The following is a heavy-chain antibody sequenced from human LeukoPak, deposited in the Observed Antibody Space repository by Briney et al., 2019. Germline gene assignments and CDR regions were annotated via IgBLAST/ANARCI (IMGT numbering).Heavy chain of an antibody. Sequence: GGSLRLSCAASGFTFSSYGMHWVRQAPGKGLEWVAFIRYDGSNKYYADSVKGRFTISRDNSKNTLYLQMNSLRAEDTAVYYCAKVPALDGYNAFDIWGQGTMVTVSS. CDR1: GFTFSSYG. J-gene: IGHJ3*02. V-gene: IGHV3-30*02. CDR2: IRYDGSNK. D-gene: IGHD5-24*01. CDR3: AKVPALDGYNAFDI.